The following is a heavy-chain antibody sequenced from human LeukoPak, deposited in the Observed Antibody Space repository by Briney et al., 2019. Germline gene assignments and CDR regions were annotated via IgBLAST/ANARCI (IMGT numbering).Heavy chain of an antibody. CDR2: ISYDGSNK. D-gene: IGHD4-23*01. CDR3: ARDDYGGNSVLGGY. CDR1: GFTFSSYG. V-gene: IGHV3-30*03. J-gene: IGHJ4*02. Sequence: GRSLRLSCAASGFTFSSYGMHWVRQAPGKGLEWVAVISYDGSNKYYADSVKGRFTISRDNSKNTLYLQMNSLRAEDTAVYYCARDDYGGNSVLGGYWGQGTLVTVSS.